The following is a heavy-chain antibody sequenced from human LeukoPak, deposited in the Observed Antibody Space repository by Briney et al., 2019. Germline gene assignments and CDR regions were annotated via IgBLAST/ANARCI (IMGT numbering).Heavy chain of an antibody. D-gene: IGHD2-8*01. CDR2: ISSSSSYI. Sequence: GGSLRLSRAATGFTFSSYSMNWVRQAPGKGLEWVSSISSSSSYIFYADSVQGRFTISRDNAKNSLFLQMNSLRAEDTAVYYCARVGGTNFKYYFDYWGQGTLVTVSS. V-gene: IGHV3-21*01. J-gene: IGHJ4*02. CDR1: GFTFSSYS. CDR3: ARVGGTNFKYYFDY.